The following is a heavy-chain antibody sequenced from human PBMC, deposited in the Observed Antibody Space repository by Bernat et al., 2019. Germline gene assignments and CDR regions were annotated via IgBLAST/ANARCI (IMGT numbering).Heavy chain of an antibody. Sequence: QMPLQQWGAGLLKPSETLSLTCAVYGGSFSGYYWSWIRQPPGKGLEWIGEINHSGSTNYNPSLKSRVTISVDTSKNQFSLKLSSVTAADTAVYYCARFPVSASIAAAGNVDYWGQGTLVTVSS. D-gene: IGHD6-13*01. V-gene: IGHV4-34*01. CDR3: ARFPVSASIAAAGNVDY. CDR2: INHSGST. J-gene: IGHJ4*02. CDR1: GGSFSGYY.